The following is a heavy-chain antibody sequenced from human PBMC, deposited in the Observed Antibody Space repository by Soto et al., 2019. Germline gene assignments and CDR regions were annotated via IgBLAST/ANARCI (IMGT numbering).Heavy chain of an antibody. CDR1: GYTFTSYD. D-gene: IGHD3-3*01. V-gene: IGHV1-8*01. Sequence: QVQLVQSGAEVKKPGASVKVSCKASGYTFTSYDINWVRQATGQGLKWVGWMNPNSGNTGYAQKFQGRVTMTRNTSIITAYMELSSLRSEDTAVYYCARPRSGSYYYGMDVWGQGTAVTVSS. J-gene: IGHJ6*02. CDR3: ARPRSGSYYYGMDV. CDR2: MNPNSGNT.